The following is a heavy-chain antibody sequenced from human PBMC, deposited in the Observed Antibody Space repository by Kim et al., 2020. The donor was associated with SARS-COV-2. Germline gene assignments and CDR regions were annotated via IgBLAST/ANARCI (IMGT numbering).Heavy chain of an antibody. CDR3: ARGFFRDGFDV. V-gene: IGHV3-74*01. D-gene: IGHD3-10*01. CDR1: RFTFNNYW. Sequence: GGSLRLSCAVSRFTFNNYWINWVRHAPGKGLVWVSRISSDGSITNYADSVKGRFNMSRDNAENTLYLQMNRLRAEDTTVYYWARGFFRDGFDVWGRGTTVPVSS. J-gene: IGHJ6*02. CDR2: ISSDGSIT.